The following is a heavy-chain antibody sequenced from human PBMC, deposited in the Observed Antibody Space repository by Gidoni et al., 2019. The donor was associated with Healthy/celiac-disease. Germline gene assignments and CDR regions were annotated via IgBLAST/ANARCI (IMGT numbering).Heavy chain of an antibody. CDR3: SRPVNYDFLSAAPGGPYYYCMDV. J-gene: IGHJ6*04. Sequence: QVALVESGGGVVQPGRSMRRSWAASGLTFSSYAMHLVCRAPGKGLELVAVISYDGSNKYYADAVKGRFTSTRDNSKNTLYLQMNSLRAEDTDVYYCSRPVNYDFLSAAPGGPYYYCMDVWGKGTTVTVSS. V-gene: IGHV3-30-3*01. CDR2: ISYDGSNK. CDR1: GLTFSSYA. D-gene: IGHD3-3*01.